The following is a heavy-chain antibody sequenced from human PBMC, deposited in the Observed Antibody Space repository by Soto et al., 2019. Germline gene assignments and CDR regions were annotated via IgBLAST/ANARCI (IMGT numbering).Heavy chain of an antibody. CDR3: ARDWGYDPDPTYYYGMDV. CDR2: IYYKSRWYN. Sequence: SQTLSLTCAISGDTVSTNTAAWNWIRQSPSRGLEWLGRIYYKSRWYNDYSESLKSRIAIIPDTSRNQFSLQLSSVIPEDTAVYYCARDWGYDPDPTYYYGMDVWGQGTKVTVSS. D-gene: IGHD5-12*01. J-gene: IGHJ6*02. V-gene: IGHV6-1*01. CDR1: GDTVSTNTAA.